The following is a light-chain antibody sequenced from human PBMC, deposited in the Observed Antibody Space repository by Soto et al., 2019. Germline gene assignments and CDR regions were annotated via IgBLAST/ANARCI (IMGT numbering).Light chain of an antibody. Sequence: ELVLTQSPATLSLSPGVRATLSCRASQSVSSYLAWSQQKPGQAPRILIYDEYNRATGITARFSGSGSGTDFTLTIRSIEPEDFAVYYCQKRSNWPPTSGKGNKVDI. CDR3: QKRSNWPPT. CDR2: DEY. V-gene: IGKV3-11*01. J-gene: IGKJ1*01. CDR1: QSVSSY.